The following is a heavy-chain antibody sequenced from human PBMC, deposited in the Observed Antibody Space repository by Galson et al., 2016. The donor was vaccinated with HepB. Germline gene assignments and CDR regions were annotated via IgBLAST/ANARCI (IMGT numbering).Heavy chain of an antibody. CDR1: GFTFNNYA. CDR2: ISGSGGST. Sequence: SLRLSCAASGFTFNNYAMSWVRQAPGKGLEWVSGISGSGGSTYYAHSVKGRFTISRDNSKNTLYLQMNRLRTEDTAVYYCAKDSDYDFWSGSQAWGQGTLVTVSS. V-gene: IGHV3-23*01. D-gene: IGHD3-3*01. CDR3: AKDSDYDFWSGSQA. J-gene: IGHJ4*02.